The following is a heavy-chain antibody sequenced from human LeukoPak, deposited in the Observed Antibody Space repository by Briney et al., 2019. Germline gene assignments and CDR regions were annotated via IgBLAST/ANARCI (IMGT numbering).Heavy chain of an antibody. D-gene: IGHD3-22*01. V-gene: IGHV2-70*11. CDR3: ARTLNYYDSSGYHEDY. J-gene: IGHJ4*02. Sequence: SGPALVKPTQTLTLTCTFSGFSLSTSGMCVSWIRQPPGKALEWLARIDWDDDKYYSTSLKTRLTISKDTSKNQVVLTMTNMDPVDTATYYCARTLNYYDSSGYHEDYWGQGTLVTVSS. CDR2: IDWDDDK. CDR1: GFSLSTSGMC.